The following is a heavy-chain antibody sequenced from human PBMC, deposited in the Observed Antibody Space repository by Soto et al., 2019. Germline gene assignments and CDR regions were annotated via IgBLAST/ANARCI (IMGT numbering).Heavy chain of an antibody. CDR1: GFNFSNYA. Sequence: GGSLRLSCAASGFNFSNYAFHWVRQAPGKGLEWVAVISYDEDNKFYTDSVKGRFTISRDNSKNTLYLQMNSLRAEDTAVYYCARDLSMVGGYYFDSWGQGTLVTVSS. J-gene: IGHJ4*02. CDR2: ISYDEDNK. CDR3: ARDLSMVGGYYFDS. V-gene: IGHV3-30-3*01. D-gene: IGHD3-10*01.